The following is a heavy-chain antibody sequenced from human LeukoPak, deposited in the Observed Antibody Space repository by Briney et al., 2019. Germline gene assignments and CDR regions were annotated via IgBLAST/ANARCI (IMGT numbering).Heavy chain of an antibody. J-gene: IGHJ3*02. CDR3: ARKKWEPTSNDAFDI. CDR1: GFTFSSYA. Sequence: GGSLRLSCTASGFTFSSYAMGWVRQAPGKGLEWVSGISDRTDYADSVEGRFTISRDNSKNTLYLQMDSLRAEDTALYYCARKKWEPTSNDAFDIWGQGTMVTVSS. V-gene: IGHV3-23*01. D-gene: IGHD1-26*01. CDR2: ISDRT.